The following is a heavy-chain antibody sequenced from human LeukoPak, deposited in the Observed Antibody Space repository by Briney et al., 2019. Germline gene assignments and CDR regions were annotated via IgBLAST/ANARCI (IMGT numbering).Heavy chain of an antibody. D-gene: IGHD3-9*01. CDR3: AKAGWEYYDILTGYPLNWFDP. CDR1: GFTVSSNY. J-gene: IGHJ5*02. CDR2: IYSGGST. V-gene: IGHV3-66*01. Sequence: GGSLRLSCAASGFTVSSNYMSWVRQAPGKGLEWVSVIYSGGSTYYADSVKGRFTISRDNSKNTLYLQMNSLRAEDTAVYYCAKAGWEYYDILTGYPLNWFDPWGQGTLVTVSS.